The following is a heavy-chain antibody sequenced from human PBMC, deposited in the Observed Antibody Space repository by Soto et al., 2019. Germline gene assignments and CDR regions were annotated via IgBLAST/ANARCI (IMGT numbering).Heavy chain of an antibody. J-gene: IGHJ3*02. D-gene: IGHD4-17*01. CDR3: ARVHDDYGDYGDKDDAFDI. CDR2: IWYDGSNK. V-gene: IGHV3-33*01. Sequence: QVQLVESGGGMVQPGRSLRLSCAASGFTFSSYGMHWVRQAPGKGLEWVAVIWYDGSNKYYADSVKGRFTISRDNSKNTLYLQMNSLRAEDTAVYYCARVHDDYGDYGDKDDAFDIWGQGTMVTVSS. CDR1: GFTFSSYG.